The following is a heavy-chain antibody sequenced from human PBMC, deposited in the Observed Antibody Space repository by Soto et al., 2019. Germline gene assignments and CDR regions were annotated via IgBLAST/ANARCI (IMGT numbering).Heavy chain of an antibody. Sequence: QVQLVESGGGVVQPGRSLRLSCAASGFTFSSYAMHWVRQAPGKGLEWVAVISYDGSNKYYADSVKGRFTISRDNSKNTLYLQMNSLRAEDTAVYYCERDHGYWGQGTLVTVSS. CDR2: ISYDGSNK. V-gene: IGHV3-30-3*01. CDR1: GFTFSSYA. J-gene: IGHJ4*02. CDR3: ERDHGY.